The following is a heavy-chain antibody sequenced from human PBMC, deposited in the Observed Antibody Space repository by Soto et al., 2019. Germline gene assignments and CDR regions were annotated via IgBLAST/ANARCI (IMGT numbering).Heavy chain of an antibody. J-gene: IGHJ6*02. D-gene: IGHD6-13*01. CDR2: IIPIFGTA. CDR1: GGTFSSYA. Sequence: SVKVSCKASGGTFSSYAISWVRQAPGQGLEWMGGIIPIFGTANYAQKFQGRVTITADESTSTAYMELSSLRSEDTAVYYCARVLYSSSWYLTPAYYYYGMDVWGQGTTVTVSS. CDR3: ARVLYSSSWYLTPAYYYYGMDV. V-gene: IGHV1-69*13.